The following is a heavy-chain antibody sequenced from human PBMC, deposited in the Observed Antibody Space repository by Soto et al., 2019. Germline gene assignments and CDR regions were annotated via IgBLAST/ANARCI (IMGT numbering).Heavy chain of an antibody. Sequence: ASVKVSCKASGYTFTSYGISWVRQAPGQGLEWKGWISAYNGNTNYAQKLQGRVTMTTDTSTSTAYMELRSLRSDDTAVYYCASDPKGGSGSYYKAYYYYYGMDVWGQGTTVTVSS. V-gene: IGHV1-18*01. CDR2: ISAYNGNT. CDR3: ASDPKGGSGSYYKAYYYYYGMDV. J-gene: IGHJ6*02. D-gene: IGHD3-10*01. CDR1: GYTFTSYG.